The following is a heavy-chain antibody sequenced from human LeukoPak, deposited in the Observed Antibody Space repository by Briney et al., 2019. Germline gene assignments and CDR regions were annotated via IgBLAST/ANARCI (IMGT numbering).Heavy chain of an antibody. CDR2: ISAYNGNT. J-gene: IGHJ4*02. D-gene: IGHD2-8*01. V-gene: IGHV1-18*04. CDR3: ARETNALFDY. CDR1: GYTFTSYY. Sequence: ASVKVSCKASGYTFTSYYMHWVRQAPGQGLEWMGWISAYNGNTNYAQKLQGRVTMTTDTSTSTAYMELRSLRSDDTAVYYCARETNALFDYWGQGTLVTVSS.